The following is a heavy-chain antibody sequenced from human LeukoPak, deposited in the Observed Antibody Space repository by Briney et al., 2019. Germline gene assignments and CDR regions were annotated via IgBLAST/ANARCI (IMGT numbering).Heavy chain of an antibody. V-gene: IGHV3-7*03. CDR1: EFTFSDHW. Sequence: GGSLRLSCAASEFTFSDHWMTWVRQAPGKGLGWVADIKKDGSEKNQVDSVKGRFTISRDNAKNSLYLQMNSLRAEDTALYYCAKDRSYGSGSYWLDFDYWGQGTLVTVSS. D-gene: IGHD3-10*01. CDR3: AKDRSYGSGSYWLDFDY. CDR2: IKKDGSEK. J-gene: IGHJ4*02.